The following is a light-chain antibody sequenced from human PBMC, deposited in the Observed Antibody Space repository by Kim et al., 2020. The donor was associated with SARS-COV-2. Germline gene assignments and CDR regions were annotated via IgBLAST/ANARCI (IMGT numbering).Light chain of an antibody. J-gene: IGKJ4*01. CDR1: QSVGSK. CDR2: GAA. Sequence: AVTRGERATLSGGAGQSVGSKLACSRHKTGEAPRVLMYGAATRATGVAARFRGRESGTEFTLTVSSLQSEDFAIYYSQKYNDWPTFGGGTKVDSK. V-gene: IGKV3-15*01. CDR3: QKYNDWPT.